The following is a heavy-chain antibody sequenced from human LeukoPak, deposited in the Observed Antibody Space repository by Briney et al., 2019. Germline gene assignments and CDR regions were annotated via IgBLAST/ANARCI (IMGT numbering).Heavy chain of an antibody. V-gene: IGHV1-69*13. CDR1: GGTFSSYA. CDR3: ARDWSIVGAFDAFDI. J-gene: IGHJ3*02. D-gene: IGHD1-26*01. Sequence: SVKVSCKASGGTFSSYAISWVRQAPGQGLEWMGGIIPIFGTANYAQKFQGRVTITADESTSTAYMELSSLRPEDTAVYYCARDWSIVGAFDAFDIWGQGTMVTVSS. CDR2: IIPIFGTA.